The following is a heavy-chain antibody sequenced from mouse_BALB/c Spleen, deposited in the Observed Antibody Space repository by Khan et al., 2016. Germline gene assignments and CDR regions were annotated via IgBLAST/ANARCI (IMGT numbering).Heavy chain of an antibody. CDR3: ARFDGYYYAMDY. Sequence: QVRLQQSRAELVRPGTSVKVSCKAPGYAFTNYLIEWVKQRPGQGLEWIGVINPGSGGTNYNEKFKGKATLTADKSSSTAYMQLSSLTSDDSAVYCCARFDGYYYAMDYWGQGTSVTVSS. J-gene: IGHJ4*01. CDR1: GYAFTNYL. CDR2: INPGSGGT. D-gene: IGHD2-3*01. V-gene: IGHV1-54*01.